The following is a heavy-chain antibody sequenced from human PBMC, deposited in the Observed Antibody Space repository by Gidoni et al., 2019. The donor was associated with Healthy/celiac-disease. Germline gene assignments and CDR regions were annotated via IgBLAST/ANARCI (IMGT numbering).Heavy chain of an antibody. V-gene: IGHV4-39*01. J-gene: IGHJ6*02. CDR3: ARQDYDFWSGYYTGGMDV. CDR2: IYYSGST. CDR1: GGSISSISYY. D-gene: IGHD3-3*01. Sequence: QLQLQESGPGLVKPSETLSLTCTVSGGSISSISYYWGWLRQPPGKGLECIGSIYYSGSTYYNPSLKSRVTISVDTSKNQFSLKLSSVTAADTAVYYCARQDYDFWSGYYTGGMDVWGQGTTVTVSS.